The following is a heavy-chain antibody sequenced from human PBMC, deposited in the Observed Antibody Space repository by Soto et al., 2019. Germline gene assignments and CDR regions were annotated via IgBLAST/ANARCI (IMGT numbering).Heavy chain of an antibody. CDR2: IYSDDNT. V-gene: IGHV3-53*02. D-gene: IGHD1-26*01. CDR1: GFTVSSRY. J-gene: IGHJ3*02. Sequence: EVQLEETGGGLIQPGGSLRLSCAASGFTVSSRYMSWVRQAPGKGLEWVSVIYSDDNTYYADSVKGRFTISRDNSKNTLYLQMNSLRAEDTAVYYCARPLRIVGATEAFDIWGQGTLVTVSS. CDR3: ARPLRIVGATEAFDI.